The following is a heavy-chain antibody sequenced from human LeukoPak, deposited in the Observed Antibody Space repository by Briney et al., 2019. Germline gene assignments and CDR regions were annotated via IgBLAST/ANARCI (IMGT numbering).Heavy chain of an antibody. D-gene: IGHD3-22*01. V-gene: IGHV3-66*01. J-gene: IGHJ3*02. CDR2: IYSGGNT. Sequence: PGGSLRLSCAASGFTVSSNYMSWVRQAPGKGLEWVSVIYSGGNTYYADSVNGRFTISRDNSKNTLYLQMNSLRVEDTAVYYCAKSWNYYDSSGDDALDIWGQGTMVTVSS. CDR3: AKSWNYYDSSGDDALDI. CDR1: GFTVSSNY.